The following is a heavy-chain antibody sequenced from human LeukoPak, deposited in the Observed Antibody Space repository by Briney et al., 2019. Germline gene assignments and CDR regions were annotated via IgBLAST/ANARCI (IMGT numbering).Heavy chain of an antibody. V-gene: IGHV4-34*01. CDR2: INHGGST. CDR3: ARISGYGSGKSDY. J-gene: IGHJ4*02. D-gene: IGHD3-10*01. CDR1: GGSFSTYY. Sequence: PSETLSLTCGVYGGSFSTYYWTWIRQPPGKGLEWIGEINHGGSTNYNPSLKSRVTISVDTSKNQFSLKLSSVTAADTAVYYCARISGYGSGKSDYWGQGTLVTVSS.